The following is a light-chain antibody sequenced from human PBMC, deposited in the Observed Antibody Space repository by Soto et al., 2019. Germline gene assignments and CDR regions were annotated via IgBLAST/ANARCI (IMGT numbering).Light chain of an antibody. CDR2: VKYDGSH. V-gene: IGLV4-69*01. J-gene: IGLJ2*01. CDR1: SGHGNYV. CDR3: QTWDTGIVV. Sequence: QSVLTQSPSASASLGASVKLTCTLSSGHGNYVIAWHQQQPGKGPRFLMKVKYDGSHIKGDGIPDRFSGSSSGAERYLAISSLQSEDEADYYCQTWDTGIVVFGGGTKVTVL.